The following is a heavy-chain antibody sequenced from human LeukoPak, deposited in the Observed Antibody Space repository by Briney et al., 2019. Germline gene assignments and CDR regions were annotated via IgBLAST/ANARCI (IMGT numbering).Heavy chain of an antibody. D-gene: IGHD3-10*01. V-gene: IGHV1-69*06. CDR1: GGTFSSYA. CDR3: ASTTLWFGESLRYYYGMDV. J-gene: IGHJ6*04. Sequence: ASVKVSCKASGGTFSSYAISWVRQAPGQGLEWMGGIIPIFGTANYAQKFQGRVTITADKSTSTAYMELSSLRSEDTAVYYCASTTLWFGESLRYYYGMDVWGKGTTVTVSS. CDR2: IIPIFGTA.